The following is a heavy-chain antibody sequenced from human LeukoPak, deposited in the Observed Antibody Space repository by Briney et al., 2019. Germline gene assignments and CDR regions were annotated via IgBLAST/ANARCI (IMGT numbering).Heavy chain of an antibody. CDR3: ASHLHAGYYDSSGYDEAFDI. CDR1: GGSFSGYY. J-gene: IGHJ3*02. D-gene: IGHD3-22*01. Sequence: SETLSLTCAVYGGSFSGYYWSWIRQPPGKGLEWIGEINHSGSTNYNPSLKSRVTISVDTSKNQFSLKLSSVTAADTAVYYCASHLHAGYYDSSGYDEAFDIWGQGTMVTVSS. CDR2: INHSGST. V-gene: IGHV4-34*01.